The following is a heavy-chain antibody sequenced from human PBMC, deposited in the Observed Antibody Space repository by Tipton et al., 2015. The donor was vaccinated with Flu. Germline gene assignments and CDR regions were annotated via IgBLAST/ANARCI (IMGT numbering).Heavy chain of an antibody. CDR1: GSMSGYY. D-gene: IGHD4-11*01. Sequence: LRLSCTVSGSMSGYYWSWVRQPPGKGLEWIAYVYYTGNTNYNPSLKTRVTISIDTSMSQFSLNLSSVTAADTAVYYCARRDYSNYVSEPKNWFDPWGQGILVTVSS. J-gene: IGHJ5*02. CDR3: ARRDYSNYVSEPKNWFDP. CDR2: VYYTGNT. V-gene: IGHV4-59*01.